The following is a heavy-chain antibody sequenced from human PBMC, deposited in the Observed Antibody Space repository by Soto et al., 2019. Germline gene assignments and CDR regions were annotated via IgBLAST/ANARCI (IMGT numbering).Heavy chain of an antibody. CDR1: GFTFDDHA. J-gene: IGHJ5*01. Sequence: EVHLVESGGGLVQPGTSLRLSCAASGFTFDDHAMHWVRQGPGMGLEWVAHISWNSETLGYADSVKGRFIISRDNAKNSVYLEMNGLRPEDTAVYFCTRGSAAVRSYFFDSWGQGTLVTVSS. CDR3: TRGSAAVRSYFFDS. D-gene: IGHD1-26*01. V-gene: IGHV3-9*01. CDR2: ISWNSETL.